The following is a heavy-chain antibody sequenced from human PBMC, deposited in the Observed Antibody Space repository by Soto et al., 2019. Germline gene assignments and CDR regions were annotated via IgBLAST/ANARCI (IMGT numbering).Heavy chain of an antibody. CDR3: ARQYSGDLLDV. V-gene: IGHV4-39*01. Sequence: QLQLQESGPGLVKPSETLSLTCTVSVGSFSSSTYYWGWIRQPPGKGLEWIGSIYYSGRTFYNPSLKSRVAISVDTSKNQCSLRLSSVTAADTAVYYCARQYSGDLLDVWGKGTTVTVSS. J-gene: IGHJ6*04. D-gene: IGHD5-12*01. CDR2: IYYSGRT. CDR1: VGSFSSSTYY.